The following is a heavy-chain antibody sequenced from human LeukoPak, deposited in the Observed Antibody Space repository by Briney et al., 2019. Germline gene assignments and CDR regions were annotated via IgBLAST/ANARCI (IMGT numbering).Heavy chain of an antibody. Sequence: ASVKVSCKASGYTFTSYAMHWVRQAPGQRLEWMGWINAGNGNTKYSQKFQGRVTITRDTSASTAYMELSSLRSEDTAVYYCARDLPSYDILTGYYFDYWGQGTLVTVSS. J-gene: IGHJ4*02. D-gene: IGHD3-9*01. CDR1: GYTFTSYA. CDR3: ARDLPSYDILTGYYFDY. CDR2: INAGNGNT. V-gene: IGHV1-3*01.